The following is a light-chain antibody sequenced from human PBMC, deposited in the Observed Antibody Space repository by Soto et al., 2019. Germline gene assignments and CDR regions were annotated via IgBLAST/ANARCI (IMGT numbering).Light chain of an antibody. Sequence: EIVMTQSPGTLSLSPGERATLSSRASQSISSSYLAWYQQKPGKAPRLLVYGASSRATGIADRLSGSGSGTDFTLTIRRLEPEDFAVYYCQQYGSSRTFGQGTKVDIK. V-gene: IGKV3-20*01. J-gene: IGKJ1*01. CDR1: QSISSSY. CDR2: GAS. CDR3: QQYGSSRT.